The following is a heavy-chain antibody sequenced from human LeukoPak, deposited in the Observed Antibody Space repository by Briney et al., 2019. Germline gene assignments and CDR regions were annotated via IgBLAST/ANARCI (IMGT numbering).Heavy chain of an antibody. J-gene: IGHJ4*02. CDR1: GFTFSPYA. D-gene: IGHD2-15*01. V-gene: IGHV3-23*01. Sequence: GGSLRLSCAASGFTFSPYAMSWVRQTPGKGLEWVAAISGDNPGTYHANSVKGRFTISRDNSKNTLHLQMTGLRAEDTAIYYCAKASVGHCSGAFGYRFDSWGQGTLVTVSS. CDR3: AKASVGHCSGAFGYRFDS. CDR2: ISGDNPGT.